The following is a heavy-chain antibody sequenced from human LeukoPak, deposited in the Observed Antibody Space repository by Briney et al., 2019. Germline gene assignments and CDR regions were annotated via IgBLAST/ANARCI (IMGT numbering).Heavy chain of an antibody. CDR2: IYPGDSDT. D-gene: IGHD3-22*01. J-gene: IGHJ1*01. CDR1: GYSFTSYW. V-gene: IGHV5-51*01. Sequence: GESLKISCKGSGYSFTSYWIGWVRQLPGKGLEWMGIIYPGDSDTRYSPSFQGQVTISADKSISTAYLQWSSLKASDTAMYYCARHPRGEYYDSSGYSNAEHFQHWGQGTLVTVSS. CDR3: ARHPRGEYYDSSGYSNAEHFQH.